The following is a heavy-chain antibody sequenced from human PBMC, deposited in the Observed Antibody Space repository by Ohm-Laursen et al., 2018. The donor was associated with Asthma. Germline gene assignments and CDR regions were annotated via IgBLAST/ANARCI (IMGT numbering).Heavy chain of an antibody. Sequence: SLRLSCAASGFTFSSYAMGWVRQAPGKGLEWVSAISGSGGSTYYADSVKGRFTISRDNSKNTLYLQMNSLRAEDTAVYYCAKDQYSSGWYYYYWGQGTLVTVSS. CDR3: AKDQYSSGWYYYY. J-gene: IGHJ4*02. CDR1: GFTFSSYA. D-gene: IGHD6-19*01. CDR2: ISGSGGST. V-gene: IGHV3-23*01.